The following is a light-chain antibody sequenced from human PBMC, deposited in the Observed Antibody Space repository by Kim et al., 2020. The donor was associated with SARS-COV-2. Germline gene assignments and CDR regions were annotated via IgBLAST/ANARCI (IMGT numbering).Light chain of an antibody. J-gene: IGKJ2*01. CDR2: AAS. CDR3: QQSYNTPFT. V-gene: IGKV1-39*01. Sequence: DIQMTQSPSSLSASVGDRVTITCRASQNTNSYLNWYQQKPGKAPRLLIYAASSLQSGVPSRFSGSGSGTDFTLTISSLQPEDFATYYCQQSYNTPFTFGQGTKLEI. CDR1: QNTNSY.